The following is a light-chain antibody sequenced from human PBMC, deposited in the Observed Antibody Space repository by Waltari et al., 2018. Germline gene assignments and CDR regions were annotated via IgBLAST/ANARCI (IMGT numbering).Light chain of an antibody. Sequence: SALTQPASVSGSLGQSITFSCTGTSSDVRGYNYVAWYQQHPGKAPKLMIHDVSNRPSGVSIRFSGSKSGNTASLTISGLQADDEADYYCISYSSATPGNVVIGGGTKLTVL. J-gene: IGLJ2*01. CDR2: DVS. CDR1: SSDVRGYNY. V-gene: IGLV2-14*01. CDR3: ISYSSATPGNVV.